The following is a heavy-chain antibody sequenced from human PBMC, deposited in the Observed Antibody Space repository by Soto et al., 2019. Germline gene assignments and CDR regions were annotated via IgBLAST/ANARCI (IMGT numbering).Heavy chain of an antibody. CDR1: GGSISSSNW. CDR2: IYHSGST. Sequence: SETLSLTCAVSGGSISSSNWWSWVRQPPGKGLEWIGEIYHSGSTNYNPSLKSRVTISVDKSKNQFSLQLSSVTAADTAVYYCARDPTIDYGGNSGLDYWGQGTQVTVSS. V-gene: IGHV4-4*02. D-gene: IGHD4-17*01. J-gene: IGHJ4*02. CDR3: ARDPTIDYGGNSGLDY.